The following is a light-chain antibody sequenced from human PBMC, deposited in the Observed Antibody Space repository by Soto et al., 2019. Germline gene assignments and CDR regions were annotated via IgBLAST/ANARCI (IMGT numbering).Light chain of an antibody. CDR1: QDINSY. CDR2: AAS. Sequence: DVKMTQSPSSLSASVGDRVTITCRASQDINSYLAWYQQKPGNAPKSLIYAASSLQTGVPSRFSGSESGTDFTLTISNLQPEDSATYYCQQYNIYPLTFGGGTKVEIK. J-gene: IGKJ4*01. V-gene: IGKV1D-16*01. CDR3: QQYNIYPLT.